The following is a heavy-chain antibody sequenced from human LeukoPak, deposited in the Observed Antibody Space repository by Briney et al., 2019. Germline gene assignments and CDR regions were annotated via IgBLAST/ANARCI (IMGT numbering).Heavy chain of an antibody. Sequence: GGSLRLSCAASGFTFDDYAMHWVRQGPGKGLEWVSLISGDGNNTYYADSVKGRFTISRDNSKNSLYLQMNSLRAEDTALYYCARVVLYYGSGSYPYFDYWGQGTLVTVSS. V-gene: IGHV3-43*02. CDR1: GFTFDDYA. CDR2: ISGDGNNT. J-gene: IGHJ4*02. CDR3: ARVVLYYGSGSYPYFDY. D-gene: IGHD3-10*01.